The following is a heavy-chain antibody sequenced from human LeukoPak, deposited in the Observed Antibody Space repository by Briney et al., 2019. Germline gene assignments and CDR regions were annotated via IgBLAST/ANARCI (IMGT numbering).Heavy chain of an antibody. CDR1: GFTFSSYA. CDR2: ISGSGGST. CDR3: AGGYQIWFGVLIDAFDI. V-gene: IGHV3-23*01. D-gene: IGHD3-10*01. J-gene: IGHJ3*02. Sequence: GGSLRLSCAASGFTFSSYAMSWVRQAPGKGLEWVSAISGSGGSTYYADSVKGRFTISRDNSKNTLYLQMNSLRAEDTAVYYCAGGYQIWFGVLIDAFDIWGQGTMVTVSS.